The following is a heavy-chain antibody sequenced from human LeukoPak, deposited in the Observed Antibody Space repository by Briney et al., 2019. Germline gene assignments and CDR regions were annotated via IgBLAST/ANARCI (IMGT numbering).Heavy chain of an antibody. CDR2: IYYSGST. V-gene: IGHV4-59*08. CDR1: GRSISTYH. CDR3: ARRPIRSGWYRHAFDI. Sequence: SETLSLTCFVYGRSISTYHWGGLRQPPGKGLEWIGYIYYSGSTNYNPSLERRVTISVDTSKNQCSLNLSSVTAAATAEYYCARRPIRSGWYRHAFDIWGQGTMVTVSS. J-gene: IGHJ3*02. D-gene: IGHD6-19*01.